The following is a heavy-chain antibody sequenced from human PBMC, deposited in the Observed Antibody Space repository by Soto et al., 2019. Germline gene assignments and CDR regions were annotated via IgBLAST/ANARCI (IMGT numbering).Heavy chain of an antibody. V-gene: IGHV3-30*18. CDR2: ISYDGSNK. Sequence: GGSLRLSCAASGFTFSSYGMHWVRQAPGKGLEWVAVISYDGSNKYYADSVKGRFTISRDNSKNTLYLQMNSLRAEDTAVYYCAKVKSGNYDILTGYYWGPVDVWGQGTTVTVSS. CDR1: GFTFSSYG. J-gene: IGHJ6*02. D-gene: IGHD3-9*01. CDR3: AKVKSGNYDILTGYYWGPVDV.